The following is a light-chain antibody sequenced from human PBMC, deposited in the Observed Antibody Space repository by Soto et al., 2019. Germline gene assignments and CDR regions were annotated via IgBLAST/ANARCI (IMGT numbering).Light chain of an antibody. CDR2: GNS. V-gene: IGLV1-40*01. Sequence: QSVLTQPPSVSGAPGQRVTISCPGSSSNIGADYDVHWYQQLPGTAPKLLIYGNSNRPSGVPDRFSCSKSGTSASLAITGLQDEDEADDYCQSYDSSLSALYVFGTGTKLTVL. CDR1: SSNIGADYD. J-gene: IGLJ1*01. CDR3: QSYDSSLSALYV.